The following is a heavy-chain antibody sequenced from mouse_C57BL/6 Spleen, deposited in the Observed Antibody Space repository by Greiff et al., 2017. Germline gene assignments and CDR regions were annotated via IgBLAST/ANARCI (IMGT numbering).Heavy chain of an antibody. V-gene: IGHV3-8*01. D-gene: IGHD1-1*01. CDR2: ISYSGST. CDR3: ARSPYYGSSLGYFDV. Sequence: EVMLVESGPGLAKPSQTLSLTCSVTGYSITSDYWNWIRKFPGNKLEYMGYISYSGSTYYNPSLKSRIAITRDTSKNQYYLQLNSVTTEDTATYYCARSPYYGSSLGYFDVWGTGTTVTVSS. J-gene: IGHJ1*03. CDR1: GYSITSDY.